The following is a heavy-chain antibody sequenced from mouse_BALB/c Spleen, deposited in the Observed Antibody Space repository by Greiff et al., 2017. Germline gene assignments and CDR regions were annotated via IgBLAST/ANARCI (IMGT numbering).Heavy chain of an antibody. Sequence: EVKLQESGPSLVKPSQTLSLTCSVTGDSITSGYWNWIRKFPGNKLEYMGYISYSGSTYYNPSLKSRISITRDTSKNQYYLQLNSVTTEDTATYYCARYDGYYGNFYYFDYWGQGTTLTVSS. V-gene: IGHV3-8*02. CDR3: ARYDGYYGNFYYFDY. CDR1: GDSITSGY. D-gene: IGHD2-1*01. CDR2: ISYSGST. J-gene: IGHJ2*01.